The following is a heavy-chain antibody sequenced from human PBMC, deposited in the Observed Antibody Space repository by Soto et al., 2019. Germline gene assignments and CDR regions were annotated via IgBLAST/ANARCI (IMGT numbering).Heavy chain of an antibody. D-gene: IGHD3-10*01. CDR2: ISWNSGSV. CDR1: GFTFDDYA. CDR3: AKARPSGAFGDTDAFDI. Sequence: GGSLRLSCAASGFTFDDYAMHWVRQAPGKGLEWVSGISWNSGSVGYADSVKGRFTISRDNAKNSLYLQMNSLRAEDTALYYCAKARPSGAFGDTDAFDIWGKGTMVTVSS. V-gene: IGHV3-9*01. J-gene: IGHJ3*02.